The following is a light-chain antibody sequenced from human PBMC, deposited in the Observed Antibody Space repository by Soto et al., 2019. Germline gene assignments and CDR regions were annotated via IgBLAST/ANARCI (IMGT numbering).Light chain of an antibody. CDR3: TSYTTSSPYLV. CDR2: DVT. J-gene: IGLJ3*02. CDR1: SSDVGGYNY. V-gene: IGLV2-14*03. Sequence: QSVLTQPASVSGSPGQSITISCTGTSSDVGGYNYVSWYQHHPGKAPKLMIYDVTNRPSGVSNRFSGSKSGNTASLTISGLQAEDEADYCTSYTTSSPYLVFGGGTPLTVL.